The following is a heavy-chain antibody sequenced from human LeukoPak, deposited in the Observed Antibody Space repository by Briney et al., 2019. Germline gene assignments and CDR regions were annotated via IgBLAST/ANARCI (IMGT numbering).Heavy chain of an antibody. V-gene: IGHV4-34*01. J-gene: IGHJ6*03. Sequence: SETLSLTCAVYGGSFSGYYWSWIRQPPGKGLEWIGEINHSGSTNYNPSLKSRVTISVDTSKNQFSLKLSSVTAADTAVYYCARLARYYDFWSGDSNRYYYYYMDVWGKGTTVTVSS. CDR2: INHSGST. CDR3: ARLARYYDFWSGDSNRYYYYYMDV. CDR1: GGSFSGYY. D-gene: IGHD3-3*01.